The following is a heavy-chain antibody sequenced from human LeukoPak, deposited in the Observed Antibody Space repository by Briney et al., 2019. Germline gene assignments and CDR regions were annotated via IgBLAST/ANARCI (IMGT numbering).Heavy chain of an antibody. D-gene: IGHD3-16*02. CDR1: GFTLSSHG. CDR2: IWYDGNNK. Sequence: PGRSLRLSCAASGFTLSSHGMHWVRQAPGKGLEWVAVIWYDGNNKYYVDSVKGRFTISRDNSKNTLYLQMSSLRAEDTAMYYCAKDRLGELSFLDYWGQGTLVTVSS. CDR3: AKDRLGELSFLDY. V-gene: IGHV3-33*06. J-gene: IGHJ4*02.